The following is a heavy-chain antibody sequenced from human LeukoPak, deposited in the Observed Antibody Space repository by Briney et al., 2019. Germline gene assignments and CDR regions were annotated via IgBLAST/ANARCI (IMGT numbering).Heavy chain of an antibody. CDR3: ARGHLWLQN. D-gene: IGHD3-3*02. CDR2: INQDGSEK. J-gene: IGHJ4*02. CDR1: GFTFSSYW. V-gene: IGHV3-7*03. Sequence: GGSLRLSCAASGFTFSSYWMNWARQAPGKGLEWVASINQDGSEKYYVDSVKGRFIISRDNAKSSLYLQMDSLRAEETAVYHCARGHLWLQNWGQGTLVTVSS.